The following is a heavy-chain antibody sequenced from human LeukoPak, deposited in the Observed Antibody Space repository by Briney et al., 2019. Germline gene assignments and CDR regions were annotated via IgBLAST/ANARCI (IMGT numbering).Heavy chain of an antibody. V-gene: IGHV5-10-1*01. D-gene: IGHD2-2*01. CDR3: ASERYCSSTSCYFGY. CDR1: GYSFASYW. CDR2: IDPSDSYT. J-gene: IGHJ4*02. Sequence: GESLKISCKGSGYSFASYWITWVRQMPGKGLQWMGRIDPSDSYTNYSPSFQGHVTISADKSISTAYLQWSSLKASDTAMYYCASERYCSSTSCYFGYWGQGALVTVSS.